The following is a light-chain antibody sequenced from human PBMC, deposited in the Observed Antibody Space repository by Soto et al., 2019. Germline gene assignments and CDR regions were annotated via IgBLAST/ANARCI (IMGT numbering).Light chain of an antibody. CDR1: DIEDKS. CDR3: QVWDTSSDHWV. Sequence: LTQPPSVSVAPGQTATITCGGNDIEDKSVHWYQQKPGQAPVLVVYDDFDRPSGIPERFSGSNSGNTATLTISRVEAGDEADYYCQVWDTSSDHWVFGGGTKLTVL. J-gene: IGLJ3*02. CDR2: DDF. V-gene: IGLV3-21*02.